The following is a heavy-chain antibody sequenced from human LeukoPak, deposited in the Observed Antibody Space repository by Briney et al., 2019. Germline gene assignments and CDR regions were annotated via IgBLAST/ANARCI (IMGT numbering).Heavy chain of an antibody. D-gene: IGHD6-19*01. J-gene: IGHJ4*02. V-gene: IGHV1-69*13. CDR2: IIPIFGTA. CDR1: GGTFSSYA. Sequence: GASVKVSCTASGGTFSSYAISWVRQAPGQGLEWMGGIIPIFGTANYAQKFQGRVTITADESTSTAYMELSSLRSEDTAVYYCASSPAPVAVAGQYYLDYWGQGTLVTVSS. CDR3: ASSPAPVAVAGQYYLDY.